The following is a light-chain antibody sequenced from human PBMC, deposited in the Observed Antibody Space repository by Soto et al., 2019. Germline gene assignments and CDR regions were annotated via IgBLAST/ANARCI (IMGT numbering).Light chain of an antibody. Sequence: VVTEEPSFSVSPGGTVTLTCGLTSGSVSTSNYPSWYQQTPGQTPRTLIYSTNFRSSGVPDRFSGSILGNKAALTITGAQADDESDYYCVLSLPRGVWEFGGGTKLTVL. V-gene: IGLV8-61*01. CDR1: SGSVSTSNY. CDR2: STN. J-gene: IGLJ3*02. CDR3: VLSLPRGVWE.